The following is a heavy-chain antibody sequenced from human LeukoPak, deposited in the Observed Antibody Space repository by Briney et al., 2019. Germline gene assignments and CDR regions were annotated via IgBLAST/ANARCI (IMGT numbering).Heavy chain of an antibody. CDR1: GFAFSTYG. Sequence: GGSLRHSCAASGFAFSTYGMNWGRQDPGKGLEWVSYITSRSTIYYADSVKGRFTISRDNVKNSLYLEMNSLRDDDTAVYYCARRVSGSYLDYWGQGILVTVSS. J-gene: IGHJ4*02. V-gene: IGHV3-48*02. CDR3: ARRVSGSYLDY. CDR2: ITSRSTI. D-gene: IGHD3-10*01.